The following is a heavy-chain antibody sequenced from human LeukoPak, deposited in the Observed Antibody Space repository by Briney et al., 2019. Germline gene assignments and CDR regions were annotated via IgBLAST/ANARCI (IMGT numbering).Heavy chain of an antibody. Sequence: LVKVSFKASGGTFGIYAISWVRQAPGQGLEWMGGIIPIFGTANYTQKFQGRVTITADESTSTAYMELSSLRSEDTAVYYCAVTVVTPRGYYYGMDVWGQGTTVTVSS. V-gene: IGHV1-69*13. CDR3: AVTVVTPRGYYYGMDV. CDR2: IIPIFGTA. J-gene: IGHJ6*02. CDR1: GGTFGIYA. D-gene: IGHD4-23*01.